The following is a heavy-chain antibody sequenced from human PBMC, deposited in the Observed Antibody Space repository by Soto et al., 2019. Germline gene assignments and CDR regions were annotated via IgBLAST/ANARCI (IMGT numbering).Heavy chain of an antibody. D-gene: IGHD6-6*01. CDR2: ISAYNGNT. CDR1: GYTFTSYG. CDR3: ARDPGMYSSSLNAFDI. V-gene: IGHV1-18*04. J-gene: IGHJ3*02. Sequence: QVQLVQSGAEVKKPGASVKVSCKASGYTFTSYGISWVRQAPGQGLEWMGWISAYNGNTNYAQKLQGRVTITTDTSPSTAYMELRSLRSDDTAVYYCARDPGMYSSSLNAFDIWGQGTMVTVSS.